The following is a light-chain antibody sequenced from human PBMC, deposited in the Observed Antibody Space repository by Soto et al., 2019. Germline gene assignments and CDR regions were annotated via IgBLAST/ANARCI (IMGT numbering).Light chain of an antibody. CDR2: AAS. V-gene: IGKV3-11*01. Sequence: EIVLTQSPATLSLSPGDRATLSCRASQSVSSYLVWYQQKPGQAPRLLIYAASNRHTGIPARFSGSGSGTDFTLTISSLEPEDFALYYCQQRSNWPLTFGGGTKVEIK. J-gene: IGKJ4*01. CDR1: QSVSSY. CDR3: QQRSNWPLT.